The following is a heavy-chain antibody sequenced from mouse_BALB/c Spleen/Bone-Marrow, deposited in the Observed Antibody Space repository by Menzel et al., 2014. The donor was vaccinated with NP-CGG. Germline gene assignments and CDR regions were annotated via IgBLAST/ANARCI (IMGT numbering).Heavy chain of an antibody. J-gene: IGHJ4*01. CDR1: GYTFTSFY. CDR2: IYPGDFNT. V-gene: IGHV1S56*01. CDR3: ARKSQRAYDSMIY. Sequence: VKLVESGLELVKPGASVRISCKASGYTFTSFYIHWVKQRPGQGLEWIGWIYPGDFNTKFNEKFKGKATLTADKSSNTPYMQLGSLTSEDSAVYFCARKSQRAYDSMIYWGPGASVSVSS. D-gene: IGHD2-3*01.